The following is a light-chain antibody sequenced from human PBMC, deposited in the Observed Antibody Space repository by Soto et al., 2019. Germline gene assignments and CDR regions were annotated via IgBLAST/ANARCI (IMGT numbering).Light chain of an antibody. Sequence: ENVLTQSPATLSLSPGERATLSCGASQSVGANYLAWYQQRPGLAPRLLIYDASNRATGVPDRFSGSGSGTDFTLTINRLEPEDLAVYYCQQYGSSPVTFGGGTKVEIQ. CDR3: QQYGSSPVT. J-gene: IGKJ4*01. CDR2: DAS. CDR1: QSVGANY. V-gene: IGKV3D-20*01.